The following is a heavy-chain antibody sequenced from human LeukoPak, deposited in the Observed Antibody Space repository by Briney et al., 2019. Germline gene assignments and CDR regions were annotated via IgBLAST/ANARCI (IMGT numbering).Heavy chain of an antibody. V-gene: IGHV4-61*02. CDR2: IYTNGGA. Sequence: PSETLSLTCTVSGGSVTSGNYYWHWIRQPAGKGLEWIGRIYTNGGASYNPSLKSRVTISIDASKNQFSLKLSSVTAADTAVYYCARELPGYWGQGILVTVSS. J-gene: IGHJ4*02. D-gene: IGHD1-26*01. CDR1: GGSVTSGNYY. CDR3: ARELPGY.